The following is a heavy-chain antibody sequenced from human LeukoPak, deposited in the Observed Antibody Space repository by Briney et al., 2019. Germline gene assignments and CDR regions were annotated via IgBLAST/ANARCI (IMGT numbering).Heavy chain of an antibody. V-gene: IGHV1-69*13. J-gene: IGHJ3*02. CDR1: GGTFSSYA. D-gene: IGHD2-15*01. CDR3: ARGDIVVVVAAIKSAAFDI. CDR2: IIPIFGTA. Sequence: SVKVSCKASGGTFSSYAISWVRQAPGQGLEWMGGIIPIFGTANYAQKFQGRVTITADESTSAAYMELSSLRSEDTAVYYCARGDIVVVVAAIKSAAFDIWGQGTMVTVSS.